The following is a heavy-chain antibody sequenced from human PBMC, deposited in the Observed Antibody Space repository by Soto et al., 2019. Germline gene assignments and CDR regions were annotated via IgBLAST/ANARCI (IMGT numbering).Heavy chain of an antibody. CDR1: GDSVSSGDYY. Sequence: SETLSLTCTVSGDSVSSGDYYWTWIRQPPGKGLGWVGHIYFSGRTNYIPSLESRVTISLDTSKNQFSLKLTSVTAADTAVYYCARVPIDTYMIYWSDPWGQGTLVTVSS. D-gene: IGHD3-16*01. V-gene: IGHV4-61*08. CDR3: ARVPIDTYMIYWSDP. J-gene: IGHJ5*02. CDR2: IYFSGRT.